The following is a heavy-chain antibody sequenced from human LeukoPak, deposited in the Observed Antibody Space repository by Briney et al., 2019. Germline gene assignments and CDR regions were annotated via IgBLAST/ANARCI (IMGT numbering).Heavy chain of an antibody. Sequence: SETLSLTCTVSGGSISSSSYYWGWTRQPPGKGLEWIGSIYYSGSTYYNPSLKSRVTISVDTSKNQFSLKLSSVTAADTAVYYCARPVGDYYQWYTWFDPWGQGTLVTVSS. CDR1: GGSISSSSYY. J-gene: IGHJ5*02. CDR2: IYYSGST. V-gene: IGHV4-39*01. CDR3: ARPVGDYYQWYTWFDP. D-gene: IGHD4-17*01.